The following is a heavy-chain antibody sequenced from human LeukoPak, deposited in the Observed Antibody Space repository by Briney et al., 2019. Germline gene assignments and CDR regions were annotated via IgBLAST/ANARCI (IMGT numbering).Heavy chain of an antibody. CDR1: GGSFSGYY. V-gene: IGHV4-34*01. D-gene: IGHD3-3*01. Sequence: PSETLSLTCAVYGGSFSGYYWSWIRQPPGKGLEWIGEINHSGSTNYNPSLKSRVTISVDTSKNQFSLKLSSVTAADTAVYYCASTSYYDFWSGYDYWDQGTLVTVSS. CDR2: INHSGST. CDR3: ASTSYYDFWSGYDY. J-gene: IGHJ4*02.